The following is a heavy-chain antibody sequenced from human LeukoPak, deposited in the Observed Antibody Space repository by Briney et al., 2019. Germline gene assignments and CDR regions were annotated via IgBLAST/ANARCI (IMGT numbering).Heavy chain of an antibody. CDR2: IGAYNDNT. CDR1: GYTFTSYG. Sequence: ASVKVSCKASGYTFTSYGISWVRQAPGQGLEWMGWIGAYNDNTNYAQKLQGRVTMTTDPSTSTAYMELRSLRSDDTAVYYCARDNRRYCSSTSCYPYDYWGQGTLVTVSS. J-gene: IGHJ4*02. D-gene: IGHD2-2*01. V-gene: IGHV1-18*01. CDR3: ARDNRRYCSSTSCYPYDY.